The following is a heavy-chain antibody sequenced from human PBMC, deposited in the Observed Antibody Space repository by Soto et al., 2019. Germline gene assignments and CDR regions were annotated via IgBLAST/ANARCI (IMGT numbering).Heavy chain of an antibody. J-gene: IGHJ6*02. D-gene: IGHD2-8*01. V-gene: IGHV2-5*02. CDR3: AHSLYARYNYGMDV. Sequence: QITLKESGPTLVKPTQTLTLTCTFSGFSLSTSGVGVGWIRQPPGKALEWLALIYWDDDKRYSPSLKSRLTVTKSTSXHQVVLTMTNMDPVDTATYYCAHSLYARYNYGMDVWGQGTTVTVSS. CDR1: GFSLSTSGVG. CDR2: IYWDDDK.